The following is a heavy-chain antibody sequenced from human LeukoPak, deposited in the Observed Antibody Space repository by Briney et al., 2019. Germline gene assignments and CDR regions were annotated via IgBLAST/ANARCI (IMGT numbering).Heavy chain of an antibody. D-gene: IGHD6-6*01. V-gene: IGHV4-61*01. CDR3: ARGKYSSSDAFDI. J-gene: IGHJ3*02. CDR1: GASVSSDSYY. Sequence: ASETLSLTCTVSGASVSSDSYYWSWIRQPPGKGLEWIGYAYNSGSTNYNPSLKSRITISVETSKNQFSLKLNSVTAADTAVYYCARGKYSSSDAFDIWGQGTMVTVSS. CDR2: AYNSGST.